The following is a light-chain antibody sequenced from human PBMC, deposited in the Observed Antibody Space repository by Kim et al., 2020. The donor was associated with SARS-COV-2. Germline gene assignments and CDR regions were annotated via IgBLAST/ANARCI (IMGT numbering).Light chain of an antibody. CDR3: QQYGSAPEWT. J-gene: IGKJ1*01. CDR2: GAS. CDR1: QSVSSSY. V-gene: IGKV3-20*01. Sequence: EIVLTQSPGTLSLSPGESATLSCRASQSVSSSYLAWYQQKPGQAPRLLIYGASSRATGIPDRFSGSGSGTDFTLTISRLEPEDFAVYYCQQYGSAPEWTFGEGTKGDIK.